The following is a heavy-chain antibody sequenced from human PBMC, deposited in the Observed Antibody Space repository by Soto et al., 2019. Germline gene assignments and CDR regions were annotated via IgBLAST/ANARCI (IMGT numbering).Heavy chain of an antibody. CDR2: IWYDGSNK. J-gene: IGHJ6*02. Sequence: QVQLVESGGGVVQPGRSLRLSCAASGFTFSSYGMHWVRQAPGKGLEWVAVIWYDGSNKYYADSVKGRFTISRDNSKNTLFLQMNSLSAEDTAVYYCARDLGARCTNGVCYTVHSYYFYDGIDVWGQGTTVTVSS. CDR3: ARDLGARCTNGVCYTVHSYYFYDGIDV. V-gene: IGHV3-33*01. CDR1: GFTFSSYG. D-gene: IGHD2-8*01.